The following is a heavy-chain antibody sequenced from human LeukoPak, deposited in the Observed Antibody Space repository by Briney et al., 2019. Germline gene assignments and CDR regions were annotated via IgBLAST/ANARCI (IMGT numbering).Heavy chain of an antibody. CDR2: ISSSGSTI. Sequence: GGSLRLSCAASGFTFSSYEMNWVRQAPGKGLEWVSYISSSGSTIYYADSVRGRFTISRDNAKNSMYLQMDSLRDEDTAVYCATETIGRHYDYWGQGTLLTVSS. J-gene: IGHJ4*02. CDR1: GFTFSSYE. V-gene: IGHV3-48*03. D-gene: IGHD1-14*01. CDR3: ATETIGRHYDY.